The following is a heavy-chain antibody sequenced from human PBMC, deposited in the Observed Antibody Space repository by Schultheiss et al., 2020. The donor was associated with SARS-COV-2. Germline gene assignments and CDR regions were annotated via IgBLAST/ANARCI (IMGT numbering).Heavy chain of an antibody. CDR2: TSGGGETT. J-gene: IGHJ4*02. D-gene: IGHD1-20*01. CDR3: AKGDNSFDY. Sequence: GGSLRLSCAASGFTFTRYWMSWVRQAPGKGLEWVSSTSGGGETTYYADSVKDRFTLSRDNSKNTLSLQMNSLRAEDTAIYYCAKGDNSFDYWGQGTLVTVSS. V-gene: IGHV3-23*01. CDR1: GFTFTRYW.